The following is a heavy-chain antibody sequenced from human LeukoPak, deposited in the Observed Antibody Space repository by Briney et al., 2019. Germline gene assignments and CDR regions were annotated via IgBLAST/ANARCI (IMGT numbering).Heavy chain of an antibody. Sequence: GSSVKVSCKASGGTFSSYAISWVRQAPGQGLEWMGRIIPIFGIANYAQKFQGRVTITADKSTSTAYMELSSLRSEDTAVYYCASPDLGDYSNSPQGYGMDVWGQGTTVTVSS. D-gene: IGHD4-11*01. V-gene: IGHV1-69*04. CDR1: GGTFSSYA. CDR2: IIPIFGIA. CDR3: ASPDLGDYSNSPQGYGMDV. J-gene: IGHJ6*02.